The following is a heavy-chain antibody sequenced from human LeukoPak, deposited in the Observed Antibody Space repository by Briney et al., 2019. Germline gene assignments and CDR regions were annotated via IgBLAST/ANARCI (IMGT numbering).Heavy chain of an antibody. CDR2: IYYSGST. CDR1: GGSFSGYY. V-gene: IGHV4-59*08. Sequence: KTSETLSLTCAVYGGSFSGYYWSWIRQPPGKGLEWIGYIYYSGSTNYNPSLKSRVTISVDTSKNQFSLKLSSVTAADTAVYYCARHHPLGYCSSTSCPGFDPWGQGTLVTVSS. D-gene: IGHD2-2*01. CDR3: ARHHPLGYCSSTSCPGFDP. J-gene: IGHJ5*02.